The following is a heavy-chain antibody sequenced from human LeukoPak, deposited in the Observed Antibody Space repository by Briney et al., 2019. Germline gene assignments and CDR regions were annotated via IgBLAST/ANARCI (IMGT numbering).Heavy chain of an antibody. CDR1: GGSITSTNY. CDR3: AREGGPYRPLDY. CDR2: VNLQGST. Sequence: KASETLSLTCGVSGGSITSTNYWTCVRQPPGKGLEWIGEVNLQGSTNYNPSLMGRVAISVDMSENHISLQLTSVTAADTAVYYCAREGGPYRPLDYSGQGTLVTVSS. J-gene: IGHJ4*02. V-gene: IGHV4-4*02.